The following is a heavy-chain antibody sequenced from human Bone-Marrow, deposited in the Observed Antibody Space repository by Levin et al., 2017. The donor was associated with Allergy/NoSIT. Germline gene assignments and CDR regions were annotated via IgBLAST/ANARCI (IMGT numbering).Heavy chain of an antibody. J-gene: IGHJ6*03. Sequence: SVKVSCKASGGTFSSYAISWVRQAPGQGLEWMGGIIPIFGTANYAQKFQGRVTITADKSTSTAYMELSSLRSEDTAVYYCARASVVPAAISGYYYYYMDVWGKGTTVTVSS. CDR1: GGTFSSYA. V-gene: IGHV1-69*06. CDR3: ARASVVPAAISGYYYYYMDV. CDR2: IIPIFGTA. D-gene: IGHD2-2*01.